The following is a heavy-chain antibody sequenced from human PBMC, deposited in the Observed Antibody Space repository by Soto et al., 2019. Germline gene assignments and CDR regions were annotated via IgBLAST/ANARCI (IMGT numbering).Heavy chain of an antibody. CDR1: GYTFTSYG. CDR3: ARDKDTMVRGVTGWFDP. D-gene: IGHD3-10*01. CDR2: IIPIFGTA. J-gene: IGHJ5*02. V-gene: IGHV1-69*06. Sequence: SVKVSCKASGYTFTSYGISWVRQAPGQGLEWMGGIIPIFGTANYAQKFQGRVTITADKPTSTAYMELSSLRSEDTAVYYCARDKDTMVRGVTGWFDPWGQGTLVTGSS.